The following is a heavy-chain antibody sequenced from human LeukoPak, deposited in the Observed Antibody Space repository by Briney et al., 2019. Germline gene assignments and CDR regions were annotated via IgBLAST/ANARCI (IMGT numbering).Heavy chain of an antibody. V-gene: IGHV1-69*01. CDR3: ARSKIAYNWFDP. CDR2: IIPIFGTA. CDR1: GYTFTSYG. J-gene: IGHJ5*02. Sequence: SVKVSCKASGYTFTSYGISWVRQAPGQGLEWMGGIIPIFGTANYAQKFQGRVTITADESTSTAYMELSSLRSEDTAVYYCARSKIAYNWFDPWGQGTLVTVSS. D-gene: IGHD2/OR15-2a*01.